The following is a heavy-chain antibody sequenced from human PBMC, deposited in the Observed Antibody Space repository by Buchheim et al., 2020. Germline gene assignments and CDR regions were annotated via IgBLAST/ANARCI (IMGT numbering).Heavy chain of an antibody. V-gene: IGHV3-66*02. Sequence: EVQLVESGGDLVQPGGSLRLSCAASGFAVSDNYMSWVRQAPGKGLEWVSFIYAGGSTYYAGSMRGRFTISRDNSKNTGYLQMNSLRVEDTAVYYCARGLARLDYWGQGTL. CDR1: GFAVSDNY. D-gene: IGHD3/OR15-3a*01. CDR3: ARGLARLDY. CDR2: IYAGGST. J-gene: IGHJ4*02.